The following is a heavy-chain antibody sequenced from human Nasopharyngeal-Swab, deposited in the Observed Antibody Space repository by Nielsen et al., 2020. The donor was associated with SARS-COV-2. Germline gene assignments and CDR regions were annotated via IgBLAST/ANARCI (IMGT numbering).Heavy chain of an antibody. D-gene: IGHD2-2*01. CDR1: GVPITSQF. CDR3: ARGVSGTVPAPVLGLGPWYSYYYMDV. V-gene: IGHV4-59*11. CDR2: ISHNSGT. Sequence: AETLSPTCTVSGVPITSQFWSWIRQLPGKGLEWIGFISHNSGTSYNPSLKSRVTMFMDTSKNQFSLRLRSVTAAATAVYYSARGVSGTVPAPVLGLGPWYSYYYMDVWGKGTTVTVSS. J-gene: IGHJ6*03.